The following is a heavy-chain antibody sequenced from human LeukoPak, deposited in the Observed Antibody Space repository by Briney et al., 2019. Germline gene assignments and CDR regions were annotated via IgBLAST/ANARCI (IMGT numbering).Heavy chain of an antibody. CDR2: IKHDGNEK. CDR3: ARAVASNWFDP. J-gene: IGHJ5*02. CDR1: GFTFSNYW. Sequence: GGSLRLSCAASGFTFSNYWMSWVRQAPGKGLEWVANIKHDGNEKHYVDSVKGRFTISRDNAKNSLFLHMNSLRAEDTAVYYCARAVASNWFDPWGQGTLVTVSS. V-gene: IGHV3-7*04. D-gene: IGHD2-15*01.